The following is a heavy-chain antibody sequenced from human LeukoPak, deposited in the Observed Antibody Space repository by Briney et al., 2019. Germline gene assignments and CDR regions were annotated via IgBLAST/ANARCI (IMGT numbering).Heavy chain of an antibody. Sequence: GGSLRLSCAASGFTFSSYSMNWVRQAPGKGLEWVSSISSSSSYIYCADSVKGRFTISRDNAKNSLYLQMNSLRAEDTAVYYCARGASSLFDYWGQGTLVTVSS. CDR2: ISSSSSYI. D-gene: IGHD2-2*01. CDR3: ARGASSLFDY. V-gene: IGHV3-21*01. CDR1: GFTFSSYS. J-gene: IGHJ4*02.